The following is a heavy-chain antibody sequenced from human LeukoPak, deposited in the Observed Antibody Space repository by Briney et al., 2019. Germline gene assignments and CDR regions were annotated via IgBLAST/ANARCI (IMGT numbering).Heavy chain of an antibody. CDR1: GYTFTSYG. CDR3: ARELSYCGGDCYRQGAFDI. J-gene: IGHJ3*02. CDR2: INPNSGGT. Sequence: ASVKVSCKASGYTFTSYGISWVRQAPGQGLEWMGWINPNSGGTNYAQKFQGRVTMTRDTSISTAYMELSRLRSDDTAVYYCARELSYCGGDCYRQGAFDIWGQGTMVTVSS. V-gene: IGHV1-2*02. D-gene: IGHD2-21*02.